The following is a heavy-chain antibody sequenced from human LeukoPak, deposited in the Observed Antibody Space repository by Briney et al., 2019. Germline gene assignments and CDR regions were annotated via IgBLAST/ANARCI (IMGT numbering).Heavy chain of an antibody. J-gene: IGHJ4*02. Sequence: KAGGSLRLSCAASGFNFSDYYMSWIRQAPGKGLEWISYISSGSNTIFYADSVQGRFTISRDNSKNSLFLQMNSLRADDTAVYFCARDRSSYSDSWGQGTLVTVSS. CDR3: ARDRSSYSDS. CDR1: GFNFSDYY. D-gene: IGHD3-16*01. V-gene: IGHV3-11*04. CDR2: ISSGSNTI.